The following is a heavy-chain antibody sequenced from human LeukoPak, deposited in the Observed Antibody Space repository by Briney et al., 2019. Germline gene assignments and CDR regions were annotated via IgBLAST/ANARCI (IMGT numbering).Heavy chain of an antibody. CDR1: GGSISSGSYY. D-gene: IGHD2-15*01. CDR3: ARLLAGCPGGRCRAHFDY. J-gene: IGHJ4*02. Sequence: SQTLSPTCTVSGGSISSGSYYWSWIRQPAGKGLEWIGRIYTSGNANYNPALKSRVTISVDTSKNQFSLTLSSVTAADTAVYHCARLLAGCPGGRCRAHFDYWGQGTLVTVSS. V-gene: IGHV4-61*02. CDR2: IYTSGNA.